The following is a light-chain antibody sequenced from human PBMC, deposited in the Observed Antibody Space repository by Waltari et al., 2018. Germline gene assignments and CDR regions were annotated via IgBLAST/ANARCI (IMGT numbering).Light chain of an antibody. CDR3: QEYNNFSRM. CDR1: QNIYDL. J-gene: IGKJ1*01. V-gene: IGKV1-5*03. CDR2: KAS. Sequence: DIQMTQSPSTLSASVGDRVTITCRASQNIYDLLAWYQQKPGKAPKLLIYKASSLETGVPSRFSGSRSGTEFTLTISSLQPDDFATYYCQEYNNFSRMFGQGSKVEIK.